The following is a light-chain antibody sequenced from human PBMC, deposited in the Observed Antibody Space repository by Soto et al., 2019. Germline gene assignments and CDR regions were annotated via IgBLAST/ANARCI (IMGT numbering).Light chain of an antibody. CDR3: QQYGSAPRT. CDR2: DAS. Sequence: EIVLTQCPGTLSLSPGERAILSCRASQSVSSDSLAWYRQKPGQAPRLLVYDASSRATGIPDRFSGSGSGTDFTLTISRLEPEDFAVYYCQQYGSAPRTFGQGTKVEIK. J-gene: IGKJ1*01. CDR1: QSVSSDS. V-gene: IGKV3-20*01.